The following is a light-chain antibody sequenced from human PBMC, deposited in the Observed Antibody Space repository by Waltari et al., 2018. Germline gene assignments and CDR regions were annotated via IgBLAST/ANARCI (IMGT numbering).Light chain of an antibody. J-gene: IGKJ3*01. V-gene: IGKV1-39*01. CDR2: VTS. CDR3: QQSNHDPYT. CDR1: KRISGY. Sequence: DIQLTQSPSSVPASVGDRVTITCRASKRISGYLNWYQQKPGKAPRFLIYVTSNLLSGVPSRFSGSESGTEFTLTISRLKEEDFATYYCQQSNHDPYTFGHGTKVEIK.